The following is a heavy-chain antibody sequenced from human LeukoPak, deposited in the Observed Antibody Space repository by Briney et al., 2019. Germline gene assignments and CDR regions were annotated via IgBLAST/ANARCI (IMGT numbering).Heavy chain of an antibody. CDR2: IYYSGST. CDR1: GGSISSSSYY. Sequence: SETPSLTCTVSGGSISSSSYYWGWIRQPPGKGLEWIGSIYYSGSTCYNPSLKSRVTISVDTSKNQFSLKLSSVTAADTAVYYCARTKRDLYDFWSGYDSYYYYYMDVWGKGTTVTVSS. V-gene: IGHV4-39*01. D-gene: IGHD3-3*01. J-gene: IGHJ6*03. CDR3: ARTKRDLYDFWSGYDSYYYYYMDV.